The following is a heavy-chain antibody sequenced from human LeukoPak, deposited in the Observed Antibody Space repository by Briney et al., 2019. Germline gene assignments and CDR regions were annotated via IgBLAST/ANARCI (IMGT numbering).Heavy chain of an antibody. V-gene: IGHV1-69*06. D-gene: IGHD3-10*01. Sequence: SVKVSCKASGGTFSSYAISWVRQAPGQGLEWMGGIIPIFGTANYAQKFQGRVTITADKSTSTAYMELSSLRSEDTAVYYCARDLWYYSSGRNDYYYMDVWGKGTTVTVSS. CDR2: IIPIFGTA. CDR3: ARDLWYYSSGRNDYYYMDV. CDR1: GGTFSSYA. J-gene: IGHJ6*03.